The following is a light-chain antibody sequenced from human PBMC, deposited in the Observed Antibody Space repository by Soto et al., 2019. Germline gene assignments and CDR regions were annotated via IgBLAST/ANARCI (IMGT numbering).Light chain of an antibody. CDR2: EVS. Sequence: QSALTQHAAVSRSPGKSITIYCPGTSSDVGGYNYVSWYQQHPGKAPKLMIYEVSNRPSGVSNRFSGSKSGNTSSLTISGLQAEDEAAYYCSSYTSRPYVFGTGTKVTLL. CDR3: SSYTSRPYV. V-gene: IGLV2-14*01. CDR1: SSDVGGYNY. J-gene: IGLJ1*01.